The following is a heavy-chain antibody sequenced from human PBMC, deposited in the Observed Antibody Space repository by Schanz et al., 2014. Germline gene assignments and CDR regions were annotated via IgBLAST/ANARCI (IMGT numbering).Heavy chain of an antibody. J-gene: IGHJ3*02. D-gene: IGHD1-26*01. V-gene: IGHV3-74*02. CDR1: GFTFSSYG. Sequence: VQLVESGGGVVQPGRSLRLSCAASGFTFSSYGMHWVRQPPGKGLLWVSRVSRDGSETTYVDSVKGRFTISRDNAKNTLYLQLNSLRAEDSAVYYCAKVGPYSGSLGAFDIWGQGTMVTVSS. CDR3: AKVGPYSGSLGAFDI. CDR2: VSRDGSET.